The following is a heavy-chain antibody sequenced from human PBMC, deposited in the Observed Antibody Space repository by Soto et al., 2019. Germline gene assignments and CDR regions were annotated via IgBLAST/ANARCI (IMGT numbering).Heavy chain of an antibody. V-gene: IGHV6-1*01. Sequence: QVQLQQSGPGLVQPSQTLSLTCAISGDSVSSTSTAWRWIRQSPSRGLEWLGRTYYRSNWYTDYAVSVKRRITISPDTSKNQFSLQLNSVNPEDTAVYYCARGSYYSGWVWGQGTLVTVSS. CDR1: GDSVSSTSTA. CDR3: ARGSYYSGWV. D-gene: IGHD6-19*01. CDR2: TYYRSNWYT. J-gene: IGHJ4*02.